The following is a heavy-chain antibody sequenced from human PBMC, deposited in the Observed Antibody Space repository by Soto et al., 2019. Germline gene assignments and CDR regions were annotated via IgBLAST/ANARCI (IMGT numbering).Heavy chain of an antibody. CDR1: GYTFTSYA. V-gene: IGHV1-3*01. CDR2: INAGNGNT. Sequence: QVQLVQSGAEVKKPGASVKVSCKASGYTFTSYAMHWVRQAPGQRLEWMGWINAGNGNTKYSQKFQGRVTITRDTSASTAYMELSSLRCEDTAVYYCARGPRWYCSGGSCSGGFDPWGQGTLVTVSS. J-gene: IGHJ5*02. CDR3: ARGPRWYCSGGSCSGGFDP. D-gene: IGHD2-15*01.